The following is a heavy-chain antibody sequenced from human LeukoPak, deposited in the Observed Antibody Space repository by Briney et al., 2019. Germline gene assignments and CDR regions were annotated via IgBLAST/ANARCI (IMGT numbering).Heavy chain of an antibody. D-gene: IGHD3-22*01. CDR2: IIPIFGTA. J-gene: IGHJ5*02. V-gene: IGHV1-69*05. CDR1: GGTFSSYA. CDR3: ASHYESSGPYSWFAP. Sequence: SVKVSCKASGGTFSSYAISWVRHAPGQGLEWMGAIIPIFGTANYAQKFQGRVTITTDESTSTAYMELSSLRSEDTAVYYRASHYESSGPYSWFAPWGQGTLVTVSS.